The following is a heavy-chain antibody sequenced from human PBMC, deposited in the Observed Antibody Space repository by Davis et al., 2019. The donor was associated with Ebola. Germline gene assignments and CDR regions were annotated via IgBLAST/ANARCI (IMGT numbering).Heavy chain of an antibody. D-gene: IGHD5-18*01. CDR3: ASGYSYGTRDYYYYYMDV. CDR2: IIPIFGTA. CDR1: GGTFSSYA. Sequence: SLKVSCKASGGTFSSYAISWVRQAPGQGLEWMGGIIPIFGTANYAQKFQGRVTITADKSTSTAYMELRSLRSDDTAVYYCASGYSYGTRDYYYYYMDVWGQGTTVTVSS. J-gene: IGHJ6*03. V-gene: IGHV1-69*06.